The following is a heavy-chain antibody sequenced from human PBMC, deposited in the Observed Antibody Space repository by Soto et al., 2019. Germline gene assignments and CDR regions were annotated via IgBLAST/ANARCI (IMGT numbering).Heavy chain of an antibody. D-gene: IGHD2-15*01. CDR3: AREARGAYCSGGTCPFDS. CDR2: IYYSGST. V-gene: IGHV4-59*01. Sequence: QVQLQESGPGLVKPSETLSLTCTVSGGSISSYYWSWIRQPPGKGLVWIGYIYYSGSTKYNPSLQRRVTISIDTSKNQFSLKLSSVTAADTAVYYCAREARGAYCSGGTCPFDSWGQGTLVTVSP. J-gene: IGHJ4*02. CDR1: GGSISSYY.